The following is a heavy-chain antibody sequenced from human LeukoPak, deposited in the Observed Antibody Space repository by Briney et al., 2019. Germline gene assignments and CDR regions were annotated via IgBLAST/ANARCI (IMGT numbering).Heavy chain of an antibody. J-gene: IGHJ4*02. CDR3: AKDLGYYYDSSGYDY. D-gene: IGHD3-22*01. CDR1: GFTFSSYG. V-gene: IGHV3-30*02. CDR2: IRYDGSNK. Sequence: PGGSLRLSCAASGFTFSSYGMHWVRQAPGKGLEWVAFIRYDGSNKYYADSVKGRFTISRDNSKNTLYLQMNSLRAEDTAVYYCAKDLGYYYDSSGYDYWGQGTLVTVSS.